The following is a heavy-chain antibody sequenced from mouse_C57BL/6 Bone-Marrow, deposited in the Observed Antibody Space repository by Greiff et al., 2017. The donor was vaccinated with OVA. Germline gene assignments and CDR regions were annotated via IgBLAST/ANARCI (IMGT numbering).Heavy chain of an antibody. D-gene: IGHD1-1*01. Sequence: VQLQQSGPELVKPGASVKISCKASGYSFTDYNMNWVKQSNGKSLEWIGVINPNYGTTSYNQKFKGKATLTVDQSSSTAYMQRNSLTSEDSAVYYGAFYYGSSYRYFDVWGTGTTVTVSS. CDR1: GYSFTDYN. CDR2: INPNYGTT. J-gene: IGHJ1*03. CDR3: AFYYGSSYRYFDV. V-gene: IGHV1-39*01.